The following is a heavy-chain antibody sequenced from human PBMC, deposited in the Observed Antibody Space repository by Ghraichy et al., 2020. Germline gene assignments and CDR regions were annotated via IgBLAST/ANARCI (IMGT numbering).Heavy chain of an antibody. CDR3: AKDSVPIEVVVAASYGMDV. Sequence: GGSLRLSCAASGFTLGSYAMSWVRQAPGKGLEWVSAISGSGGSTYYADSVRGRFTISRDNSKNTLYLQMNSLRAEDTAVYYCAKDSVPIEVVVAASYGMDVWGQGTTVTVSS. CDR1: GFTLGSYA. CDR2: ISGSGGST. V-gene: IGHV3-23*01. J-gene: IGHJ6*02. D-gene: IGHD2-15*01.